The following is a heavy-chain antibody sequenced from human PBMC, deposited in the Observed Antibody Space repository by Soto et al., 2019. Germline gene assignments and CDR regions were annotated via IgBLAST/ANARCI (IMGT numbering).Heavy chain of an antibody. Sequence: QVQLVQSGDEVKKPGSSVKVSCKVSGGTFGSYAFNWVRQAPGQGLGWMGGIVPIFGTASYAQKFQGRVTITADQSTSTAYMELSSLRPEDTGVYYCARGGISLIEEPTTGAFDMWGQGTMVTVSP. CDR1: GGTFGSYA. J-gene: IGHJ3*02. D-gene: IGHD3-22*01. CDR3: ARGGISLIEEPTTGAFDM. V-gene: IGHV1-69*01. CDR2: IVPIFGTA.